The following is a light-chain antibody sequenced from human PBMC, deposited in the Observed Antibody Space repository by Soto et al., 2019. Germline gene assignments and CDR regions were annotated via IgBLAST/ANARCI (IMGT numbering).Light chain of an antibody. CDR3: HQYGNSYT. CDR1: QSVSSN. CDR2: ETS. Sequence: EIGMTQSAATLSVYPGERATLSFRASQSVSSNLAWYQQKPGQAPRLLIYETSSRTTGIPDRFSGSGSGTDFTLPISRLEPEDLAVYYCHQYGNSYTFGQGTKVDIK. V-gene: IGKV3-20*01. J-gene: IGKJ2*01.